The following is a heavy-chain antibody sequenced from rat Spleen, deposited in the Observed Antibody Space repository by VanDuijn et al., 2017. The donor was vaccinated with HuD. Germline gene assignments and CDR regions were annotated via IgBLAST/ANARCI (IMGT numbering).Heavy chain of an antibody. Sequence: EVQLVESGGGLVQPGRSMKLSCAASGFTFSDFGMAWVRQAPTKGLEWVASISPSGGSTYYRDSMKGRLTVSRDNEKSTLYLQMDSLRSEDTATYYCARVHYGYAYWGQGVMVTVSS. CDR2: ISPSGGST. D-gene: IGHD1-7*01. J-gene: IGHJ2*01. CDR1: GFTFSDFG. V-gene: IGHV5-46*01. CDR3: ARVHYGYAY.